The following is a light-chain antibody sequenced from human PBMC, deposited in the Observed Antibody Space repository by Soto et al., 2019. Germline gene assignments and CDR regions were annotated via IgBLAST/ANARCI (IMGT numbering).Light chain of an antibody. CDR2: GAS. Sequence: EIVMTQSPATLSVSPGERATLSCRASQSVTSNLAWYQQRPGQAPRLLIYGASTRATGIPARFSGSGSGTDLTLTIRSLQSEDFAVYYCQQYYDWPWTFGQGTKVDI. J-gene: IGKJ1*01. CDR3: QQYYDWPWT. CDR1: QSVTSN. V-gene: IGKV3-15*01.